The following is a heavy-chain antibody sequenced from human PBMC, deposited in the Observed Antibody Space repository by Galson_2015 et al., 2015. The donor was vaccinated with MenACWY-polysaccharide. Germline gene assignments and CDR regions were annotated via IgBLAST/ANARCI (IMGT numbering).Heavy chain of an antibody. J-gene: IGHJ4*02. D-gene: IGHD6-19*01. V-gene: IGHV3-23*01. CDR2: ITCTAGST. CDR1: GFTFSSFV. CDR3: AKCPSDTSGWYGAKSDY. Sequence: SLRLSCAASGFTFSSFVMSWVRQAPGKGLEWVSAITCTAGSTYYVDSVKGRFTVSRDNSKNTLYLEMNTLRVEDTAVYYCAKCPSDTSGWYGAKSDYWGRGTLVTVSS.